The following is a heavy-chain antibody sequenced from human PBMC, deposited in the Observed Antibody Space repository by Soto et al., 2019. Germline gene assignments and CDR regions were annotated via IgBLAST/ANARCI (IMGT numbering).Heavy chain of an antibody. Sequence: SLTCAVYGGSFSGYYWIWIRQPPGKGLEWIGEINHSGSTNYNPSLKSRVTISVDTSKNQFSLKLSSVTAADTAVYYCARGRYMVREVIMAAWGQGTLVTVSS. CDR3: ARGRYMVREVIMAA. D-gene: IGHD3-10*01. J-gene: IGHJ5*02. V-gene: IGHV4-34*01. CDR2: INHSGST. CDR1: GGSFSGYY.